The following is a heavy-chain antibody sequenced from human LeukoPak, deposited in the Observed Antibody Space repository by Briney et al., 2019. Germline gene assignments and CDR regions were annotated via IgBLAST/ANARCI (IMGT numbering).Heavy chain of an antibody. D-gene: IGHD1-26*01. V-gene: IGHV3-30*18. CDR2: ISYVGSKK. CDR1: GFTFTSYG. Sequence: PGRSLRPSCAASGFTFTSYGMHWVRQAPSKWLEWVAAISYVGSKKNHADSVKGRFTISRDNSKNTLYLQMNSLRAEDTAVHYCAKDVKVGAHYFDYWGQGTLVTVSS. CDR3: AKDVKVGAHYFDY. J-gene: IGHJ4*02.